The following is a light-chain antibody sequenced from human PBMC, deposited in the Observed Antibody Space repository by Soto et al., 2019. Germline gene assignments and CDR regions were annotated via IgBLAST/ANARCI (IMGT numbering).Light chain of an antibody. CDR1: QSVSSHF. V-gene: IGKV3-20*01. CDR2: GAS. J-gene: IGKJ1*01. Sequence: DIVLTQSPATLSLSPGERATLSCRASQSVSSHFLAWYQQKPGQAPSLLIYGASTRATGVPDRFSGSGSGTDFTLTISRLESEDFAVYYCQQYGSSPRTFGQGTKVDIK. CDR3: QQYGSSPRT.